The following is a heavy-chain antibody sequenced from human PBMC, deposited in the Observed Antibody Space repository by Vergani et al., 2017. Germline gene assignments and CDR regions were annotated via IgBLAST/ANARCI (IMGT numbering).Heavy chain of an antibody. Sequence: QVQLVQSGAEVKKPGASVKVSCKASGNTFTGYYMHWVRQAPGQGLEWMGWIHPNSGDTNYAQKFQGRVTVTRDTSISTAYMDLSRLRSDDTAVYYCASLFASSSNYVGFRGQGTVVTVSS. CDR3: ASLFASSSNYVGF. J-gene: IGHJ4*02. CDR2: IHPNSGDT. D-gene: IGHD6-13*01. V-gene: IGHV1-2*02. CDR1: GNTFTGYY.